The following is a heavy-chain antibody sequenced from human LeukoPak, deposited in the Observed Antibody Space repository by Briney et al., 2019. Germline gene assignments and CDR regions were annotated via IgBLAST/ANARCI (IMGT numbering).Heavy chain of an antibody. CDR2: INHSGST. D-gene: IGHD6-19*01. Sequence: SETLSLTCAVYGGSFSGYYWSWIRQPPGKGLEWIGEINHSGSTNYNPSLKSRVTISVDTSKNQFSLKLSPVTAADTAVYYCARRAQWLVQGRYFDLWGRGTLVTVSS. J-gene: IGHJ2*01. CDR3: ARRAQWLVQGRYFDL. CDR1: GGSFSGYY. V-gene: IGHV4-34*01.